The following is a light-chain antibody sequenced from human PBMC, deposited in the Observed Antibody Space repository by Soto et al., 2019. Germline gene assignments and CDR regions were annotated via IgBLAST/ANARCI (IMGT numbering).Light chain of an antibody. J-gene: IGKJ3*01. V-gene: IGKV3-20*01. CDR3: QHYGSSPRT. Sequence: EIVMTQSPATLSVSPGERATLSCRASQSVSSNLAWYQQKPGQSTRLLIYGASSRATGVPDRVSGSGSGADVTLTISRLEPEDFAVYYCQHYGSSPRTFGPGTKVDI. CDR2: GAS. CDR1: QSVSSN.